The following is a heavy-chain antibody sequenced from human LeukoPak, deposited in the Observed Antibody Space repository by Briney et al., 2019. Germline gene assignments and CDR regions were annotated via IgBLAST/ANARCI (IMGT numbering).Heavy chain of an antibody. CDR3: AKRGAKRITIFGVGSDFDY. V-gene: IGHV3-23*01. D-gene: IGHD3-3*01. Sequence: GGSLRLSCAASGFTFSSYAMSWVRQAPGKGLEWVSAISGRGGSTYYADSVKGRFTISRDNSKNTLYLQMNSLRAEDTAVYYCAKRGAKRITIFGVGSDFDYWGQGTLVTVSS. CDR2: ISGRGGST. J-gene: IGHJ4*02. CDR1: GFTFSSYA.